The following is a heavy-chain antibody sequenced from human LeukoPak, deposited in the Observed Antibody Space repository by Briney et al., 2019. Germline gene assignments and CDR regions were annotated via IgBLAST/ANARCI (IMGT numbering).Heavy chain of an antibody. CDR2: ITGSGGST. CDR3: AKGSASGRPYYFDS. D-gene: IGHD2-15*01. V-gene: IGHV3-23*01. J-gene: IGHJ4*02. CDR1: GFTFSSYA. Sequence: GGSLRLSCAASGFTFSSYAMSLVRQAPGKGLEWVSGITGSGGSTYHADSVKGRFTISRDNSQNTLFLQMSSLRAEDSAIFYCAKGSASGRPYYFDSWGQGILVTVSS.